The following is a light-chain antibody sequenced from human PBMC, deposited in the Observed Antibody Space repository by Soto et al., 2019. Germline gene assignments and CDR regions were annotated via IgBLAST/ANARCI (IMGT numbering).Light chain of an antibody. CDR3: SSYAGSNNFV. CDR2: GNS. J-gene: IGLJ1*01. CDR1: SSNVGFNA. Sequence: QSVLTQPPSASGAPGQRVTLSCIGGSSNVGFNAVNWYQQLPGAAPKLLIHGNSQRPSGVPDRFSGSKSGTSASLAVSGLQAEDEADYYCSSYAGSNNFVFGTGTKVTVL. V-gene: IGLV1-44*01.